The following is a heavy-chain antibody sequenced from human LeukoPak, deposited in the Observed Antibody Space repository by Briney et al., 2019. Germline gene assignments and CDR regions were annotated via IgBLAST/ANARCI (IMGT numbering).Heavy chain of an antibody. CDR3: ARGGNLRSPPKY. CDR1: GGSISSYY. J-gene: IGHJ4*02. V-gene: IGHV4-59*01. Sequence: SETLSLTXTVSGGSISSYYWSWIRQPPGKGLEWIGYIYYSGSTNYNPSLKSRVTISVDTSKNQFSLKLSSVTAADTAVYYCARGGNLRSPPKYWGQGTLVTVSS. CDR2: IYYSGST. D-gene: IGHD3-3*01.